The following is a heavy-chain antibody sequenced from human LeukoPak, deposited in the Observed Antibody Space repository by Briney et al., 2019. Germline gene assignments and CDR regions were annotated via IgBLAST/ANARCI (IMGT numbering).Heavy chain of an antibody. Sequence: GGSLRLSCAASGFTFSSYAMSWVRQAPGKGLEWVSAISGGGGSTYYADSVKGRFTISRDNSKNTLYLQMSSLRAEDTAVYYCAKVTLRYFDCLFLFDYWGQGPLVTVSS. CDR2: ISGGGGST. V-gene: IGHV3-23*01. D-gene: IGHD3-9*01. CDR3: AKVTLRYFDCLFLFDY. J-gene: IGHJ4*02. CDR1: GFTFSSYA.